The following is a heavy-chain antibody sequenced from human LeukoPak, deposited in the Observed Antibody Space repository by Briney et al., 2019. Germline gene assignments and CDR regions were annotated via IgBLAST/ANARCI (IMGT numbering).Heavy chain of an antibody. CDR3: ARDPTGGAFDY. CDR1: GVTFSSYE. Sequence: PGGSLRLSCAASGVTFSSYEMNWVRQAPGKGLEWVSYISSSGSTIYYADSVKGPFTLSRDNAKTSLYLQMNTLRAEDTAVYYCARDPTGGAFDYWGQGTLVTVSS. CDR2: ISSSGSTI. D-gene: IGHD3-10*01. J-gene: IGHJ4*02. V-gene: IGHV3-48*03.